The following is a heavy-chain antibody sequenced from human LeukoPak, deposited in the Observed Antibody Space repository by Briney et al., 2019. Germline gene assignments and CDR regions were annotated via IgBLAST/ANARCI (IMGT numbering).Heavy chain of an antibody. CDR3: AREDYYGSGSYDY. D-gene: IGHD3-10*01. V-gene: IGHV4-30-4*01. Sequence: SETLSLTCTVSGGSISSGDYYWSWIRQPPGKGLEWIRYIYYSGSTYYNPSLKSRVTISVDTSKNQFSLKLSSVTAADTAVYYCAREDYYGSGSYDYWGQGTLVTVSS. CDR2: IYYSGST. J-gene: IGHJ4*02. CDR1: GGSISSGDYY.